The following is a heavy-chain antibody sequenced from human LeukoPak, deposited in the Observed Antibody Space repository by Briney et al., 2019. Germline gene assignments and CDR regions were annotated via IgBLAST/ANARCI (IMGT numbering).Heavy chain of an antibody. CDR3: ARIGYGSGRVLDC. J-gene: IGHJ4*02. Sequence: PSETLSLTCTVSGGSISSGSYYWSWIRQPAGKGLEWIGRIYTSGSTNYNPSLKSRVTISVDTSKNQFSLKLSSVTAADTAVYYCARIGYGSGRVLDCWGQGTLVTVSS. CDR2: IYTSGST. D-gene: IGHD3-10*01. V-gene: IGHV4-61*02. CDR1: GGSISSGSYY.